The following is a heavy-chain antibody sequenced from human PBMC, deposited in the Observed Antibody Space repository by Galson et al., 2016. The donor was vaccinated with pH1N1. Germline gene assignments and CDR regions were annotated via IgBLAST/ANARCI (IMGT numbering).Heavy chain of an antibody. V-gene: IGHV4-38-2*01. CDR2: IYHNGDT. J-gene: IGHJ5*02. CDR3: VRPVARPDSGLRNDPFDP. D-gene: IGHD5-12*01. CDR1: AYLISSCCY. Sequence: TLSLTCDVSAYLISSCCYWGWIRQPPGKGLEWIGSIYHNGDTNRSPSLKSRLTISVDTSKNQFSLKLSSVTAADTAIYYCVRPVARPDSGLRNDPFDPWAQGTLVTVSS.